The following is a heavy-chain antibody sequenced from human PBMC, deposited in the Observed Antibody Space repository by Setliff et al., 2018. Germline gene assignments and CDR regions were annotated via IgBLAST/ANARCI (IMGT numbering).Heavy chain of an antibody. Sequence: KTSETLSLTCTVSGYSISSGHYWGWIRQPPGKGLEWIGSISHSGSTYYNPSLRSRVTISLDTSKNQFSPKLTSVTAADTAVYYCAGGRRYDYGWDFDHWGQGTLVTVSS. CDR1: GYSISSGHY. D-gene: IGHD4-17*01. J-gene: IGHJ4*02. V-gene: IGHV4-38-2*02. CDR2: ISHSGST. CDR3: AGGRRYDYGWDFDH.